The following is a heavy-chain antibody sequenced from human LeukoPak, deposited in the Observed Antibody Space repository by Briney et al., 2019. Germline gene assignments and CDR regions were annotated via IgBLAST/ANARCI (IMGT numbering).Heavy chain of an antibody. Sequence: PGGSLRLSCAASGFTFSSYSMNWVRQAPGKGLEWVSSISSSSSYIYYADSVKGRFTISRDNAKNSLYLQMNSLRAEDTAVYYCARFGGYYGSGSRFDPWGQGTLVTVSS. V-gene: IGHV3-21*01. CDR1: GFTFSSYS. CDR3: ARFGGYYGSGSRFDP. D-gene: IGHD3-10*01. CDR2: ISSSSSYI. J-gene: IGHJ5*02.